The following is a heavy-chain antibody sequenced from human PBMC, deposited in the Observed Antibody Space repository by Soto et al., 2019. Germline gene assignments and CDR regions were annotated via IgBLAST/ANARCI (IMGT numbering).Heavy chain of an antibody. D-gene: IGHD5-12*01. CDR1: GFTFSSYA. Sequence: GGSLRLSCAASGFTFSSYAMSWVRQAPGKGLEWVSAISGSGGSTYYADSVKGRFTISRDNSKNTLYLQMNSLRAEDTAVYYCATLLRALIVATNDYWGQGTLVTVSS. CDR3: ATLLRALIVATNDY. V-gene: IGHV3-23*01. CDR2: ISGSGGST. J-gene: IGHJ4*02.